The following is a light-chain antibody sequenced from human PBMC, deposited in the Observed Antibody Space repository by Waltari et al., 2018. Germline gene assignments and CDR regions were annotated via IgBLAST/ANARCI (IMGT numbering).Light chain of an antibody. Sequence: QSALTQPRSVSGSPGQSVTISCTGTSNDVGGYDYVSWDQHHPGKAPKLMICDVTKRPAGVPDRCSGAKSGNTASLAIAGVQAEDEAGDYGVSDAGSYPHVVFGGGTKLTVL. CDR1: SNDVGGYDY. CDR3: VSDAGSYPHVV. J-gene: IGLJ2*01. CDR2: DVT. V-gene: IGLV2-11*01.